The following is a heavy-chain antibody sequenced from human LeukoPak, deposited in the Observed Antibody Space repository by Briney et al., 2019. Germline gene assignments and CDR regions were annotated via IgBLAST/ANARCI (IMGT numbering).Heavy chain of an antibody. Sequence: GGSLRLSCAASGFTFSSYAMSWVRQAPGKGLEWVSAISGSGGSTYYADSVKGRFTISRDNSKNTLYLQMNSLRAEDTAVYYCAKDIVVVVAATGGAFDIWGQGTMVIVSS. CDR2: ISGSGGST. D-gene: IGHD2-15*01. V-gene: IGHV3-23*01. CDR3: AKDIVVVVAATGGAFDI. CDR1: GFTFSSYA. J-gene: IGHJ3*02.